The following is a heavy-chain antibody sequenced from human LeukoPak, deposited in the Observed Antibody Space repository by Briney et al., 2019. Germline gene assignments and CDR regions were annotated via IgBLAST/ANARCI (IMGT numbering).Heavy chain of an antibody. J-gene: IGHJ4*02. D-gene: IGHD1-26*01. CDR3: ARVRGSSPKYYFDY. V-gene: IGHV3-74*01. Sequence: PGGSLRLSCAASGFTFSNYMMHWVRQAPGKGLVWVSRIKSDGITITYADSVKGRFTISRDNAKNSLYLQMNSLRDEDTAVYYCARVRGSSPKYYFDYWGQGTLVTVSS. CDR2: IKSDGITI. CDR1: GFTFSNYM.